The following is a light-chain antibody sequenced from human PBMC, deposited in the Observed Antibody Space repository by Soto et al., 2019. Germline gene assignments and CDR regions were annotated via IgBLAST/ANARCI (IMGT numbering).Light chain of an antibody. V-gene: IGKV3-15*01. Sequence: ETVMTQSPATLSVSPGEGATLSCRASQSVGRNLAWYQQKPGQAPRLLISGASTRVTGVPDRFTGSGSGTEFTLTISSLQSEDFAIYYCQQYEDWPPITFGQGTRLEIK. CDR1: QSVGRN. J-gene: IGKJ5*01. CDR2: GAS. CDR3: QQYEDWPPIT.